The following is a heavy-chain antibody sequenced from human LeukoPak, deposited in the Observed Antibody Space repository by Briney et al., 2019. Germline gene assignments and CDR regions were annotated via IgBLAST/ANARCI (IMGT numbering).Heavy chain of an antibody. CDR1: GYTFTSYG. D-gene: IGHD3-3*01. CDR2: ISAYNGST. J-gene: IGHJ5*02. V-gene: IGHV1-18*01. Sequence: ASVKVSCKASGYTFTSYGISWVRQAPGQGLEWMGWISAYNGSTNYAQKLQGRVTMTTDTSTSTAYMELRSLRSDDTAVYYCARDPWTYDFWSGYNSWFDPWGQGTLVTVSS. CDR3: ARDPWTYDFWSGYNSWFDP.